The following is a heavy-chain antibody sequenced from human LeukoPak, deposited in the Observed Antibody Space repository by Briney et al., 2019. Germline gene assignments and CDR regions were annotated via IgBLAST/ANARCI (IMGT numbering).Heavy chain of an antibody. CDR2: IYHSGST. V-gene: IGHV4-30-2*01. Sequence: SETLSLTCTVSGGSISSGGYYWSWIRQPPGKGLEWIGYIYHSGSTYYNPSLKSRVTISVDRSENQFSLKLSSVTAADTAVYYCARVLKRLFGSGSRYFDYWGQGTLVTVSS. CDR1: GGSISSGGYY. J-gene: IGHJ4*02. CDR3: ARVLKRLFGSGSRYFDY. D-gene: IGHD3-10*01.